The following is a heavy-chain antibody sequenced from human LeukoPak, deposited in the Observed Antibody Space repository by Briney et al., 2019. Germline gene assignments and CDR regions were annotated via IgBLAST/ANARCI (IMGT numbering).Heavy chain of an antibody. CDR2: IYYSGST. J-gene: IGHJ4*02. V-gene: IGHV4-30-4*08. D-gene: IGHD1-14*01. CDR3: ARDLTGGYFDY. Sequence: SETLSLTCTVSGGSISSGDYYWSWIRQPPGKGLEWIGYIYYSGSTYYNPSLKSRVTISVDTSKNQFSLKLSSVTAADAAVYYCARDLTGGYFDYWGQGTLVTVSP. CDR1: GGSISSGDYY.